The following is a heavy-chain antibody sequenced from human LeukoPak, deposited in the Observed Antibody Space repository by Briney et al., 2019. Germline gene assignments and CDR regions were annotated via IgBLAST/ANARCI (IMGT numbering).Heavy chain of an antibody. CDR2: ISYDGSNK. CDR3: AKDGPYYFDY. J-gene: IGHJ4*02. V-gene: IGHV3-30*18. Sequence: GGSLRLSCAASGFTFSSYGMHWVRQAPGKGLEWVAVISYDGSNKYYADSVKGRFTISRDNSKNTLYLQMNSLRAEDTAVYYCAKDGPYYFDYWGQVTLVTVSS. CDR1: GFTFSSYG.